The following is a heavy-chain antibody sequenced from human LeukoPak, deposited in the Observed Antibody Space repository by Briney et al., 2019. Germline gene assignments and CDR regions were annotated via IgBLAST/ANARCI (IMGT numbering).Heavy chain of an antibody. Sequence: GRSLRLSCAASGFTFSSYGMHWVRQAPGKGLEWVAVILNDGSQEKYADSVKGRFTISRDNSKNTLFLQMNSLRAEDTAMYYRARPYYSSAWYGDAFDVWGQGTMVTVSS. V-gene: IGHV3-33*01. J-gene: IGHJ3*01. CDR3: ARPYYSSAWYGDAFDV. CDR2: ILNDGSQE. D-gene: IGHD6-19*01. CDR1: GFTFSSYG.